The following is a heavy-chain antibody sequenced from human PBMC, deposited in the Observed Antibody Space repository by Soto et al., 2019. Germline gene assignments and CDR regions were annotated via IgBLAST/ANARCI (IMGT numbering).Heavy chain of an antibody. CDR2: ISSSSSYI. CDR3: ASSISVSSSYTYYYDSSGYSDY. J-gene: IGHJ4*02. D-gene: IGHD3-22*01. Sequence: PGGSLRLSCAASGFTFSSYSMNWVRQAPGKGLEWVSSISSSSSYIHYADSVKGRFTISRDNAKNSLYLQMNSLRAEDTAVYYCASSISVSSSYTYYYDSSGYSDYWGQGTLVTVSS. V-gene: IGHV3-21*01. CDR1: GFTFSSYS.